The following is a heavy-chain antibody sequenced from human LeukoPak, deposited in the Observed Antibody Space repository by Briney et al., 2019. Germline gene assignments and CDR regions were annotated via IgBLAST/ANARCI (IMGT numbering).Heavy chain of an antibody. CDR3: ATFSSGWAWDFDY. CDR1: GFTFSDYY. Sequence: GGSLRLSCAASGFTFSDYYMSWIRQAPGKGLEWVSYISSGGSTIYYADSVKGRFTISRDNAKNSLDLQMNSLRAEDTAVYYCATFSSGWAWDFDYWGQGTLVTVSS. CDR2: ISSGGSTI. J-gene: IGHJ4*02. D-gene: IGHD6-19*01. V-gene: IGHV3-11*01.